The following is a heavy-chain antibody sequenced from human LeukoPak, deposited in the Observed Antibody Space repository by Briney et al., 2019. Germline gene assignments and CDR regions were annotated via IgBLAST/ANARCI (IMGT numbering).Heavy chain of an antibody. D-gene: IGHD3-10*01. CDR2: INHSGST. J-gene: IGHJ6*03. V-gene: IGHV4-34*01. Sequence: PSETLSLTCAVYGGSFSGYYWSWIRQPPGKGLEWIGEINHSGSTNYNPSLKSRVTISVDTSKNQFSLKLSSVTAADTAVYYCARVGVYSRFGESRPYYYYYYYMDVWGKGTTATVSS. CDR1: GGSFSGYY. CDR3: ARVGVYSRFGESRPYYYYYYYMDV.